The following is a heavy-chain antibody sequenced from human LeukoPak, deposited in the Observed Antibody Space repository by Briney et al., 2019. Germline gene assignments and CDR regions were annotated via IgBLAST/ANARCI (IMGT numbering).Heavy chain of an antibody. CDR2: IYYSGST. J-gene: IGHJ4*02. V-gene: IGHV4-39*01. D-gene: IGHD3-22*01. CDR3: ARGSGYYYVDFDY. Sequence: SETLSLTCTVSGGSISSSSYYWGWIRQPPGKGLEWIGSIYYSGSTYYNPSLKSRVTISVDTSKNQFTLKLSSVTAADTAVYYCARGSGYYYVDFDYWGQGTLVTVSS. CDR1: GGSISSSSYY.